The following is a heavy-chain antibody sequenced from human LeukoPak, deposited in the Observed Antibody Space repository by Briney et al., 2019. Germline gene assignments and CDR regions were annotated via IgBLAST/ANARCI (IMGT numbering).Heavy chain of an antibody. Sequence: SETLSLTCTVSGGSISSYYWSWIRQPPGKGLEWIGYIYYSGSTNYNPSLKSRVTISVDTSKNQFSLKLSSVTAADTAVYYCARIADILTGFGYWGQGTLVTVSS. CDR2: IYYSGST. CDR3: ARIADILTGFGY. D-gene: IGHD3-9*01. V-gene: IGHV4-59*08. J-gene: IGHJ4*02. CDR1: GGSISSYY.